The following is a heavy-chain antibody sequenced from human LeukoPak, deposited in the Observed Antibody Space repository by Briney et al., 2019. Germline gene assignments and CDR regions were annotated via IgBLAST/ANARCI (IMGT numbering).Heavy chain of an antibody. CDR2: ISSSSSYI. CDR3: VRACGGDCYLADY. D-gene: IGHD2-21*02. Sequence: GSLRLSCAASGFTFSSYSMSWGRQAPGKGLEWVSSISSSSSYIYYADSVKGRFTISRDYAKNSLYLQMNSLRAEDTAVYYCVRACGGDCYLADYWGQGTLVTVSS. V-gene: IGHV3-21*01. CDR1: GFTFSSYS. J-gene: IGHJ4*02.